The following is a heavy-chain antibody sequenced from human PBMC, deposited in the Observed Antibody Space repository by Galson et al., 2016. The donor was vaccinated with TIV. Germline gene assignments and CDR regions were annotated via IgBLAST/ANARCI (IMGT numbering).Heavy chain of an antibody. J-gene: IGHJ6*02. CDR3: AKDKKYYTVNSCYTSDHYYYYVIDV. Sequence: SLRLSCAASGFTFSSYGMHWVRQAPGKGLEWVAVVSYDGGNEYYADSVKGRFTISRDNSKNTLYLQINSLRAVDTAVYYCAKDKKYYTVNSCYTSDHYYYYVIDVWGQGTTVTVSS. V-gene: IGHV3-30*18. CDR2: VSYDGGNE. CDR1: GFTFSSYG. D-gene: IGHD2-2*02.